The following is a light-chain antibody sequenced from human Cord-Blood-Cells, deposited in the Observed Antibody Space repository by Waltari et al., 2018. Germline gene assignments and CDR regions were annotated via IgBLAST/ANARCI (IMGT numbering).Light chain of an antibody. J-gene: IGKJ4*01. V-gene: IGKV1-39*01. CDR3: QQSYSTLT. CDR1: QSISSY. Sequence: DIQMTQSPSSLSAHVGDRVTITCRASQSISSYLNWYQQKPGKAPKLLIYAASSLQSGVPSRFSGSGSGTDFTLTISSLQPEDFATYYCQQSYSTLTFGGGTKVEIK. CDR2: AAS.